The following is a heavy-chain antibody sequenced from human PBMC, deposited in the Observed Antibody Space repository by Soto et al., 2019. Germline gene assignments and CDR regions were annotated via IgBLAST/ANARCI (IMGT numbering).Heavy chain of an antibody. CDR3: ARQKYYYGSGSSLDY. CDR2: IYYSGST. V-gene: IGHV4-59*08. Sequence: NPSEILSLTCTVSGGSISSYYWSWIRQPPGKGLEWIGYIYYSGSTNYNPSLKSRVTISVDTSKNQFSLKLSSVTAADTAVYYCARQKYYYGSGSSLDYWGQGTLVTVSS. J-gene: IGHJ4*02. D-gene: IGHD3-10*01. CDR1: GGSISSYY.